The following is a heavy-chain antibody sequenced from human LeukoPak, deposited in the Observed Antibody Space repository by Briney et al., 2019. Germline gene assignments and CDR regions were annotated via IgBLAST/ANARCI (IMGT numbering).Heavy chain of an antibody. J-gene: IGHJ5*02. D-gene: IGHD4-17*01. V-gene: IGHV3-48*01. Sequence: QPGGSLRLSCAASGFTFSSYGMHWVRQAPGQGLEWVSYISSSSTTIYYGNSVKGRFTISRDNARNSLSLQMNSLGAEDTAVYYCARAAMYGDHPSYNWFDPWGQGTLVTVS. CDR2: ISSSSTTI. CDR1: GFTFSSYG. CDR3: ARAAMYGDHPSYNWFDP.